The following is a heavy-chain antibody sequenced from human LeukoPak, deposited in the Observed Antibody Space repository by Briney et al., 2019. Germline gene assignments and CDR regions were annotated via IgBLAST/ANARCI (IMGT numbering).Heavy chain of an antibody. J-gene: IGHJ4*02. V-gene: IGHV5-51*01. D-gene: IGHD3-9*01. CDR2: IYPGDSDT. CDR1: GYSFTSYW. CDR3: ARHTRPGSYLTGSGI. Sequence: GESLKISCKGSGYSFTSYWIAWVRRMPGKGLEWMGIIYPGDSDTRYSPSFQGQVTISADESITTAYLQWSSLKASDTAIYYCARHTRPGSYLTGSGIWGQGTLVTVSS.